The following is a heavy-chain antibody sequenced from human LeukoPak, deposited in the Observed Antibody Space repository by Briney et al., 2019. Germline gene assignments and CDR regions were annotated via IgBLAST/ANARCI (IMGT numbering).Heavy chain of an antibody. D-gene: IGHD2-2*01. Sequence: GGSLRLSCAASGFTFNTYYMTWVRQAPGKGLELVAGIKQDGSENYYMDSVKGRFTISRDNSRNSLYLQMNSLRAEDTAVYFCARERYCTSATCYVGVPFDSWGQGTLVTVSS. CDR3: ARERYCTSATCYVGVPFDS. CDR1: GFTFNTYY. V-gene: IGHV3-7*01. J-gene: IGHJ4*02. CDR2: IKQDGSEN.